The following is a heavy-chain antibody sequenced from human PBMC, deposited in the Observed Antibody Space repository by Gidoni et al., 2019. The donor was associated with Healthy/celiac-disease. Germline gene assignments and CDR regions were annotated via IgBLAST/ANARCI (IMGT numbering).Heavy chain of an antibody. Sequence: EVQLVGSGGGLVQPGGSLRLSCSASGFTFSRYAMHWVRQAPGKGLEYVSAISSNGGSTYYADSVKGRFTISRDNSKNTLYLQMSSLRAEDTAVYYCVKAPYSSSLAGAFDIWGQGTMVTVSS. V-gene: IGHV3-64D*08. CDR1: GFTFSRYA. J-gene: IGHJ3*02. D-gene: IGHD6-13*01. CDR3: VKAPYSSSLAGAFDI. CDR2: ISSNGGST.